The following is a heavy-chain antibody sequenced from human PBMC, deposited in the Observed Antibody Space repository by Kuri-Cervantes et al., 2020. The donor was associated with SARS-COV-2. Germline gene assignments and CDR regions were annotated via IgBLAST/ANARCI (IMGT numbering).Heavy chain of an antibody. CDR1: GFSLSTSGVG. Sequence: SGPTLVKPTQTLTLTCTFSGFSLSTSGVGVGWIRQPPGKALEWLALIYWDDDKRYGPSLKSRLTITKDTSKNQVVLTMTNMDPVDTATYFCAGIHYFFDYWGQGTLVTVSS. CDR3: AGIHYFFDY. CDR2: IYWDDDK. J-gene: IGHJ4*02. V-gene: IGHV2-5*05.